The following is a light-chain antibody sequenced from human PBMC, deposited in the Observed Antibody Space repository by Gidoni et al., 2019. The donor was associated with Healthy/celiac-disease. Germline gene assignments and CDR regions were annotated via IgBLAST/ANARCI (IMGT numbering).Light chain of an antibody. Sequence: EIVMTQSPATLSVSPGERATLSCRASQSVSSNLAWYQQKPGQAPRLLIYGASTRATGIPARFSGSGPGTEFTLTISSLQSEDFAVYYCQQYNNWPPAYTFXQXTKLEIK. CDR2: GAS. V-gene: IGKV3-15*01. J-gene: IGKJ2*01. CDR3: QQYNNWPPAYT. CDR1: QSVSSN.